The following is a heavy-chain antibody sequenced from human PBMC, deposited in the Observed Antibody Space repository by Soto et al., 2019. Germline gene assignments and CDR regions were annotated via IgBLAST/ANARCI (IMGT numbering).Heavy chain of an antibody. J-gene: IGHJ5*01. Sequence: XSVKVSCKASGYSFVNYQMHWVRQAPGRGLEWVGLIKPDGGETQLAQGFQGRVTVKRDTSTRTVYMEMSSLRPEDTAVYYCATMFHYATSGFVGFMGDLDCWGPGGKVTVSS. V-gene: IGHV1-46*01. CDR2: IKPDGGET. CDR3: ATMFHYATSGFVGFMGDLDC. D-gene: IGHD2-2*01. CDR1: GYSFVNYQ.